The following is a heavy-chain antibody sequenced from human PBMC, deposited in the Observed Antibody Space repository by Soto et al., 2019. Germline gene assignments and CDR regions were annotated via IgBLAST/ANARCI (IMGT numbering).Heavy chain of an antibody. CDR2: IYTSDNT. CDR3: AISLLTPGAFDY. V-gene: IGHV3-66*01. CDR1: GFTISNKY. J-gene: IGHJ4*02. Sequence: EVQLVESGGGLVQPGGSLRLSCVVSGFTISNKYMIWVRQAPGKGLEWVSAIYTSDNTKYADSVQGRFTISRDNPKNTVYLQMHSLRAEDTAVYFCAISLLTPGAFDYWGLGTLVTVSS. D-gene: IGHD3-10*01.